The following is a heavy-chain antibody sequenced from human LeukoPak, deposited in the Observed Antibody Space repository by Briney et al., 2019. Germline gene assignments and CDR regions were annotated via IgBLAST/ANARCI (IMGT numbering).Heavy chain of an antibody. J-gene: IGHJ3*02. V-gene: IGHV4-39*07. CDR1: GRSISSSTYY. D-gene: IGHD3-22*01. CDR2: TYNNEST. Sequence: SDTLSLTCTLSGRSISSSTYYWGWIRQPPGKGLESYVITYNNESTYYNPSLKNRVTISVDTSKNQFSLKLSSVTAADTAVYYCAMPYYYDSSGYGAFDIWGQGTMVTVSS. CDR3: AMPYYYDSSGYGAFDI.